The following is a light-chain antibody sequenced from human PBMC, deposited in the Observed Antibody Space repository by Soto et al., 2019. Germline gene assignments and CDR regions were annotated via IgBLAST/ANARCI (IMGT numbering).Light chain of an antibody. CDR2: AAS. CDR1: QSISSY. V-gene: IGKV1-39*01. CDR3: QQSYSTPIT. J-gene: IGKJ5*01. Sequence: DIQMTQSPSSLSASVGDRDTITCRASQSISSYLNWYQQKPGKAPKLLIYAASSLQSGVSSRFSGSGSGTDFTLTISSLQPEDFATYYCQQSYSTPITFGQGTRLEIK.